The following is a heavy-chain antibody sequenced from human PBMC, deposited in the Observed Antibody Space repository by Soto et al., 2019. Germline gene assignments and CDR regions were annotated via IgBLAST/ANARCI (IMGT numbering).Heavy chain of an antibody. V-gene: IGHV1-69*13. CDR3: ARVGTYGDKTFDY. Sequence: SVKVSCKASGGTFSSYAISWVRQAPGQGLEWMGGIIPIFGTANYAQKFQGRVTITADESTSTAYMELSSLRSEDTAVYYCARVGTYGDKTFDYWGQGTLVTVSS. D-gene: IGHD4-17*01. J-gene: IGHJ4*02. CDR1: GGTFSSYA. CDR2: IIPIFGTA.